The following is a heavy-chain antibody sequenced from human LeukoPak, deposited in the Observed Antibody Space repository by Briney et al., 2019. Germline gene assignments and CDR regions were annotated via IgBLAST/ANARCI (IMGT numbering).Heavy chain of an antibody. CDR2: IYYSGST. D-gene: IGHD6-19*01. CDR1: GRSISSYY. J-gene: IGHJ4*02. V-gene: IGHV4-59*01. CDR3: ARDGDGSGWSDY. Sequence: SQTLSLTCTVSGRSISSYYWSWIRQPPGKGLEWIGYIYYSGSTNYNPSLKSRVTISVDTSKNQFSLKLSSVTAADTAVYYCARDGDGSGWSDYWGQGTLVTVSS.